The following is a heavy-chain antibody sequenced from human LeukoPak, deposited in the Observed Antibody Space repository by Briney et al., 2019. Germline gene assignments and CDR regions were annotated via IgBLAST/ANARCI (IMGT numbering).Heavy chain of an antibody. Sequence: SVKVSCKASGGTFSSYTISWVRQAPGQGLEWMGRIIPILGIANYAQKFQGRVTITADKSTSTAYMELSSLRSEDTAAYYCASLPRIAVAGAGYFQHWGQGTLVTVSS. V-gene: IGHV1-69*02. D-gene: IGHD6-19*01. J-gene: IGHJ1*01. CDR3: ASLPRIAVAGAGYFQH. CDR2: IIPILGIA. CDR1: GGTFSSYT.